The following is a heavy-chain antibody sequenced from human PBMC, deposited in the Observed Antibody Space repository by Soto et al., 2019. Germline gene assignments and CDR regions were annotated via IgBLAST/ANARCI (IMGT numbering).Heavy chain of an antibody. J-gene: IGHJ4*02. D-gene: IGHD3-10*01. V-gene: IGHV3-30-3*01. Sequence: GSLRLSCAASGFTFSNFAIHWVRQAPGKGLEWVAVISHDGANKYYADSVKGRFTISRDNSNNTLYLQMNSLRAEDTADYYCAMNYYGSGSYLGPFGYWGQGTLVTVSS. CDR2: ISHDGANK. CDR1: GFTFSNFA. CDR3: AMNYYGSGSYLGPFGY.